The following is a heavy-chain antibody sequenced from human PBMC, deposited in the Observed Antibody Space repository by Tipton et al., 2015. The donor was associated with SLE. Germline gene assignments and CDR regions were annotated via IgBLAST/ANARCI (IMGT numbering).Heavy chain of an antibody. D-gene: IGHD6-13*01. CDR1: EITFSSYW. J-gene: IGHJ6*03. CDR3: AKGSSFPYYYYYYMDV. Sequence: SLRLSCAASEITFSSYWMHWVRQAPGNGLVWVSRINSDGRTTTYADSVKGRFTISRDNAKNTLYLQMNSLRAEDTAVYYCAKGSSFPYYYYYYMDVWGKETTVTVSS. CDR2: INSDGRTT. V-gene: IGHV3-74*01.